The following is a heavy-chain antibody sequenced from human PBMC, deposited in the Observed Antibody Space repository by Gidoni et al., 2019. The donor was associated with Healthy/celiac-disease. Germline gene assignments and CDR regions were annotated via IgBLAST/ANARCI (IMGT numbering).Heavy chain of an antibody. D-gene: IGHD6-13*01. J-gene: IGHJ2*01. CDR3: ARGFREQQPYYWYFDL. CDR2: IGTAGDT. V-gene: IGHV3-13*01. Sequence: EVQLVESGGGLVQPGGSLRLSCAASGFTFSSYDMQWVRQATGKGLEWVSAIGTAGDTYYPGSVKGRFTISRENAKNSLYLQMNSLRAGDTAVYYCARGFREQQPYYWYFDLWGRGTLVTVSS. CDR1: GFTFSSYD.